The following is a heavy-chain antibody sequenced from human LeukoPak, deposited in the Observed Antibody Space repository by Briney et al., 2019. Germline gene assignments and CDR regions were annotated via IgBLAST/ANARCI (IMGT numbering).Heavy chain of an antibody. D-gene: IGHD3-10*01. Sequence: SETLSLTCTVSGGSISSHYWSWIRQPPGKGLEWIGYIYYSGSTNYNPSLKSRVTISVDTSKNQFSLKLSSVTAADTAVYYCATAMDPWYHMDVWGKGTTVTVSS. CDR2: IYYSGST. J-gene: IGHJ6*03. CDR3: ATAMDPWYHMDV. CDR1: GGSISSHY. V-gene: IGHV4-59*11.